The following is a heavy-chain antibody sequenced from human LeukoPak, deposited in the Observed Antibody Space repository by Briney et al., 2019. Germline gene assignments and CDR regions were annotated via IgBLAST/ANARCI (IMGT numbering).Heavy chain of an antibody. D-gene: IGHD2-2*02. CDR2: IYHSGST. V-gene: IGHV4-38-2*01. CDR1: GYSLSSGYY. J-gene: IGHJ2*01. Sequence: SETLSLTCAVSGYSLSSGYYWGWIRQPPGKGLEWIGSIYHSGSTYYNPSLNSRVTIPVDTSKNQFSLKLSSVTAADTAVYYCAYCSSTSCYIDWYFDLWGRGTLVTVSS. CDR3: AYCSSTSCYIDWYFDL.